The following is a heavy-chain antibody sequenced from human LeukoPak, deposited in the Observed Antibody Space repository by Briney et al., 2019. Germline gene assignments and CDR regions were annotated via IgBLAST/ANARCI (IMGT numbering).Heavy chain of an antibody. Sequence: GGSLRLSCTASGFTFTSYAIHWVRQAPGKGLEWVAVISYDGDKEYYADSVKGRFSISRDDSKNTVLLQMNSLRAEDTAVYYCARDVRNDFYDRSAYYYTSVWGQGTLVTVSS. J-gene: IGHJ4*02. CDR2: ISYDGDKE. CDR1: GFTFTSYA. D-gene: IGHD3-22*01. V-gene: IGHV3-30*04. CDR3: ARDVRNDFYDRSAYYYTSV.